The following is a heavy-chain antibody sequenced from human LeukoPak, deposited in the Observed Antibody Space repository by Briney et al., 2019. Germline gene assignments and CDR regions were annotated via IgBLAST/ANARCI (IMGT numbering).Heavy chain of an antibody. V-gene: IGHV5-51*01. CDR2: IYPGDSHI. D-gene: IGHD3-16*01. J-gene: IGHJ4*02. CDR1: GYSFTSYW. CDR3: ARPHYGASDY. Sequence: GESLKISCKGSGYSFTSYWIDWVRQMPGKGLEWMAIIYPGDSHIRYSPSFQGQVTISADKSISTAYLQWSSLKASDTAMYYCARPHYGASDYWGQGTLVTVSS.